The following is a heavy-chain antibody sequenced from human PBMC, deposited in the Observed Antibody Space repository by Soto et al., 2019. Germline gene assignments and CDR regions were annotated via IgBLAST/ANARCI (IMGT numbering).Heavy chain of an antibody. J-gene: IGHJ4*02. Sequence: QVQLVESGGGVVQPGRSLRLSCAASGFTLSTYVMQWVRQAPGKGLEWVTVIWYDESYEYYADSVKGRFTISRDNSKNTLYLQMNSPRVEDTAVYYCARGVGAFPRFDYWGQGTLVTVSS. CDR2: IWYDESYE. V-gene: IGHV3-33*01. D-gene: IGHD1-26*01. CDR3: ARGVGAFPRFDY. CDR1: GFTLSTYV.